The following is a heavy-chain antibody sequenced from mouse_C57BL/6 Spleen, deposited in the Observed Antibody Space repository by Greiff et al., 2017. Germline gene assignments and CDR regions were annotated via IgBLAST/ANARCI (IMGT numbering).Heavy chain of an antibody. CDR1: GFSFTSYG. J-gene: IGHJ4*01. Sequence: VMLVESGPGLVAPSQSLSITCTVSGFSFTSYGVDWVRQPPGKGLEWLGVIWGGGSTNYTSALMSRLSISTDNSNSKVFLKRNSMQTADTAMYYCAKHGGERVVAPMDYWGQGTSVTVSS. CDR3: AKHGGERVVAPMDY. V-gene: IGHV2-9*01. CDR2: IWGGGST. D-gene: IGHD1-1*01.